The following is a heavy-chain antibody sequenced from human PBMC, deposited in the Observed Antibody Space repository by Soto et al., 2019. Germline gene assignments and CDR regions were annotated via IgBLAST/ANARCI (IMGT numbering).Heavy chain of an antibody. CDR2: ISDDGSHK. CDR3: AKDRYSTSPGHLEY. J-gene: IGHJ4*02. D-gene: IGHD6-6*01. V-gene: IGHV3-30*18. Sequence: QVQLVDSGGGVVQPGRSLRLSCTASGLTFSNYGMHWVRQGPGKGLEWVAVISDDGSHKYYTESVKGRFTISRDNSKNTVYLQMDSLRADDTAVYYCAKDRYSTSPGHLEYWGQGTLVSVSS. CDR1: GLTFSNYG.